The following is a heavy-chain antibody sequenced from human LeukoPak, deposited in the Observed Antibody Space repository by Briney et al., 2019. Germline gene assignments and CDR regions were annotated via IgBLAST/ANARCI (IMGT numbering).Heavy chain of an antibody. CDR2: IYYSGST. D-gene: IGHD3-22*01. CDR1: GFTFSDHY. V-gene: IGHV4-38-2*02. J-gene: IGHJ6*03. CDR3: ARDMYDSSGYYYADYYYYMDV. Sequence: GSLRLSCAASGFTFSDHYMDWVRQAPGKGLEWIGSIYYSGSTYYNPSLKSRVTISVDTSKNQFSLKLSSVTAADTAVYYCARDMYDSSGYYYADYYYYMDVWGKGTTVTVSS.